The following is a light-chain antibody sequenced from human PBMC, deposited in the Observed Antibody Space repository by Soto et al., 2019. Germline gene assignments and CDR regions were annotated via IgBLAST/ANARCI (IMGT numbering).Light chain of an antibody. CDR2: GAS. CDR3: QQAFTFPPT. CDR1: QFISGW. V-gene: IGKV1-12*01. J-gene: IGKJ1*01. Sequence: IQMTQYKSSVSAYVGDRVTITGRASQFISGWLAWYQQRPGKAPDLLIYGASTLQSGAQSRFSGSGSGTDFSLTIISLPPEDIATYYCQQAFTFPPTVGQGTRVEVK.